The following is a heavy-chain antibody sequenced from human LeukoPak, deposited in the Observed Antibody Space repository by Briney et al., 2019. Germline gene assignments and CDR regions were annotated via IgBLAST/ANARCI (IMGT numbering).Heavy chain of an antibody. J-gene: IGHJ5*02. CDR2: INSDGSST. V-gene: IGHV3-74*01. CDR3: ARDRGNWFDP. Sequence: GALRLSCAASGFTFSSYLMHWVRQAPGKGLVWVSRINSDGSSTSNADSVKGRFTISRDNAKNTLYLQMNSLRVEDTAVYYCARDRGNWFDPWGQGTLVTVSA. CDR1: GFTFSSYL.